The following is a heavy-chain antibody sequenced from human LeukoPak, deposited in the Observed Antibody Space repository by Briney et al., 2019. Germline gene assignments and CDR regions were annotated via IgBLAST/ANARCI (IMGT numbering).Heavy chain of an antibody. Sequence: GSLRLSCAASGFPFSTYWMSWVRQPPGKGLEWIGEINHSGSTNYNPSLKSRVTISVDTSKNQFSLKLSSVTAADTAVYYCATVSTYYYYYYMDVWGKGTTVTISS. D-gene: IGHD2-8*01. CDR2: INHSGST. J-gene: IGHJ6*03. CDR1: GFPFSTYW. CDR3: ATVSTYYYYYYMDV. V-gene: IGHV4-34*01.